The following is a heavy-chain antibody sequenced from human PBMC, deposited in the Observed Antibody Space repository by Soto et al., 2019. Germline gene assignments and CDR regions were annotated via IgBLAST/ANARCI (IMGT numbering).Heavy chain of an antibody. CDR1: GYTFTTHY. CDR3: ARVIVPATGTRSNGFGP. J-gene: IGHJ5*02. Sequence: ASVKASCKASGYTFTTHYMHGVRQAPGQGLEWMGIINPSGGNTNYAQKFQGRVTMTSDTSTSTVYMELSSLTTDDTAVYYCARVIVPATGTRSNGFGPAGQGTVVTVS. V-gene: IGHV1-46*01. D-gene: IGHD4-17*01. CDR2: INPSGGNT.